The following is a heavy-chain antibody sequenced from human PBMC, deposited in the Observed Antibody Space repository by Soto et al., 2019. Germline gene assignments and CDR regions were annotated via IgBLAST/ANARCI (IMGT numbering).Heavy chain of an antibody. J-gene: IGHJ1*01. CDR2: IYWDDDK. CDR1: GFSLSTSGVG. CDR3: ALTLTYYYDSSGYPGAEYFQH. D-gene: IGHD3-22*01. Sequence: SGPTLVNPTQTLTQTCTFSGFSLSTSGVGVGWIRQPPGKALEWLALIYWDDDKRYSPSLKSRLTITKDTSKNQVVLTMTNMDPVDTATYYCALTLTYYYDSSGYPGAEYFQHWGQGTLVTVSS. V-gene: IGHV2-5*02.